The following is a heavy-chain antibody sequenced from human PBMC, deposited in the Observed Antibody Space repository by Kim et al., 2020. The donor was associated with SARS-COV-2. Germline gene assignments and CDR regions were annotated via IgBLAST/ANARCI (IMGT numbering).Heavy chain of an antibody. D-gene: IGHD6-19*01. Sequence: YTPSPRRRVTTSVDTSKNQLSLNLISVTAADTAVYYCARLHSSAWYELDYWGQGALVTVSS. J-gene: IGHJ4*02. V-gene: IGHV4-39*01. CDR3: ARLHSSAWYELDY.